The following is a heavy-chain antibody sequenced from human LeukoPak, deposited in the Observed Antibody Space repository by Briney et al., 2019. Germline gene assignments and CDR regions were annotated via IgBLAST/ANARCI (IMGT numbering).Heavy chain of an antibody. CDR1: GFTFSSYG. CDR2: ISYDGSNK. V-gene: IGHV3-30*03. CDR3: ARDRIEYSSSWYPHGSQQADAFDI. D-gene: IGHD6-13*01. J-gene: IGHJ3*02. Sequence: PGGSLRLSCAASGFTFSSYGMHWVRQAPGKGLEWVAVISYDGSNKYYADSVKGRFTISRDNSKNTLYLQMNSLRAEDTAVYYCARDRIEYSSSWYPHGSQQADAFDIWGQGTMVTVSS.